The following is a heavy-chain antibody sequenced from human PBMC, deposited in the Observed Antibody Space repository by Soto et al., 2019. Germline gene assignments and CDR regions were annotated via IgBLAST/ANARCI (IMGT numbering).Heavy chain of an antibody. D-gene: IGHD1-1*01. J-gene: IGHJ6*02. V-gene: IGHV1-18*01. CDR3: ANRGTPLMDV. CDR2: IYVSNGYT. CDR1: NYNFDSDG. Sequence: VQLVQSGGEVKKPGASVKVSCKTSNYNFDSDGVTWVRQAPGQGLEWMGWIYVSNGYTNYAQRFQDRVTLTADTSTRTVYMELRSLRSDDTAVYYCANRGTPLMDVWGQGTTVTVSS.